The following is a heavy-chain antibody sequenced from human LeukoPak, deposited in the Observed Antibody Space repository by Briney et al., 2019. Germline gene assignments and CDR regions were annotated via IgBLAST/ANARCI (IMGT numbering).Heavy chain of an antibody. CDR2: IKEDGSEK. Sequence: GGSLRLSCAASGFTFSSYWMTWFRQAPGKGLEWVANIKEDGSEKNYVDYVKGRFTISRDNAKNSLVLQMNSLRVEDTAVYYCARLDFVVTIDYWGQGTLVTVSS. CDR1: GFTFSSYW. V-gene: IGHV3-7*01. CDR3: ARLDFVVTIDY. J-gene: IGHJ4*02. D-gene: IGHD3-22*01.